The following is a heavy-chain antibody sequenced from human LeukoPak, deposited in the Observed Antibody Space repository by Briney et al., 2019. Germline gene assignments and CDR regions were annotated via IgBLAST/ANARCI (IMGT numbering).Heavy chain of an antibody. D-gene: IGHD3-3*01. CDR1: GFTFSSYG. CDR3: AKEIRFLEWANWFDP. CDR2: IWYDGSNK. Sequence: GGSLRLSCAASGFTFSSYGMHWVRQAPGKGLEWVAVIWYDGSNKYYADSVKGRFTISRDNSKNTLYLQMNSLRAEDTAVYYCAKEIRFLEWANWFDPWGRGTLVTVSS. J-gene: IGHJ5*02. V-gene: IGHV3-33*06.